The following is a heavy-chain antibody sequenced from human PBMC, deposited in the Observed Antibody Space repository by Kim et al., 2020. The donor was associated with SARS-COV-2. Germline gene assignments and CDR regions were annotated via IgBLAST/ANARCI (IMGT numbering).Heavy chain of an antibody. J-gene: IGHJ5*02. D-gene: IGHD6-19*01. V-gene: IGHV3-30*04. Sequence: GGSLRLSCAASGFTFSSYAMHWVRQAPGKGLEWVAVISYDGSNKYYADSVKGRFTISRDNSKNTLYLQMNSLRAEDTAVYYCASPGIAVFPWGQGTLVTVSS. CDR2: ISYDGSNK. CDR3: ASPGIAVFP. CDR1: GFTFSSYA.